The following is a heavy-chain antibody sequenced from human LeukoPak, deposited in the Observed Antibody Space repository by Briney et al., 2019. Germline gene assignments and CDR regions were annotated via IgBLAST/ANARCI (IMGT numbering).Heavy chain of an antibody. CDR3: ARSFGIAYTGV. CDR1: GGTFSSYT. D-gene: IGHD2-2*02. Sequence: ASLKVACKASGGTFSSYTISWVRQAPGQGLEWMGRIIPILGIANYAQKLQGRVTITADKSTSTAYMELSSLRSEDTAVYYCARSFGIAYTGVWGQGTLVTVSS. J-gene: IGHJ4*02. V-gene: IGHV1-69*02. CDR2: IIPILGIA.